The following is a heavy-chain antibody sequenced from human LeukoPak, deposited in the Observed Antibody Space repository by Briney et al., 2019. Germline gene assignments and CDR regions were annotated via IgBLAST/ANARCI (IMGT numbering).Heavy chain of an antibody. CDR3: ARHYYDRSAFDI. CDR1: GGTFSSYA. D-gene: IGHD3-22*01. J-gene: IGHJ3*02. V-gene: IGHV1-69*05. CDR2: IIPIFGTA. Sequence: SVKVSCKASGGTFSSYAISWVRQAPGQGLDWMGGIIPIFGTANYAQKFQGRVTITTDESTSTAYMELSSLRSEDTAVYYCARHYYDRSAFDIWGQGTMVTVSS.